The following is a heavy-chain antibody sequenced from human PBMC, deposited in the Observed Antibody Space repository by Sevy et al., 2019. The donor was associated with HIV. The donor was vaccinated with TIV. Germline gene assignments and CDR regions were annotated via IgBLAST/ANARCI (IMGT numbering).Heavy chain of an antibody. J-gene: IGHJ4*02. CDR1: GFTFSSYW. D-gene: IGHD2-15*01. Sequence: GGSLRLSCAASGFTFSSYWMHWVRQAPGKGPVWVSGVNSDGSSTNYADSVKGRFTMSRDRAKNTLYLQMNSLRAEDTAVYFCVAANTWQDYWGQGTLVTVSS. CDR2: VNSDGSST. V-gene: IGHV3-74*01. CDR3: VAANTWQDY.